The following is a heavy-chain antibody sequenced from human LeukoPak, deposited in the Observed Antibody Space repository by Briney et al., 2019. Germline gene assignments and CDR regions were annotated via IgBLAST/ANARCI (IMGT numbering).Heavy chain of an antibody. V-gene: IGHV1-8*03. CDR1: GYTFTSYA. CDR2: MNPNSGNT. Sequence: WASVKVSCKASGYTFTSYAMNWVRQATGQGLEWMGWMNPNSGNTGYAQKFQGRVTITRNTSISTAYMELSSLRSEDTAVYYCARAQEDYYYYYYMDVWGKGTTVTVSS. CDR3: ARAQEDYYYYYYMDV. J-gene: IGHJ6*03.